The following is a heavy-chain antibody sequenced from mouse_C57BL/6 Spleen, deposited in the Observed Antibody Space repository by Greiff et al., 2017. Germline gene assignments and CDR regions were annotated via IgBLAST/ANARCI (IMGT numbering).Heavy chain of an antibody. CDR2: IDPETGGT. Sequence: QVHVKQSGAELVRPGASVTLSCKASGYTFTDYEMHWVKQTPVHGLEWIGAIDPETGGTAYNQKFKGKAILTADKSSSTAYMELRSLTSEDSAVYYCTRSAYYYGSSYEFAYWGQGTLVTVSA. V-gene: IGHV1-15*01. J-gene: IGHJ3*01. CDR3: TRSAYYYGSSYEFAY. CDR1: GYTFTDYE. D-gene: IGHD1-1*01.